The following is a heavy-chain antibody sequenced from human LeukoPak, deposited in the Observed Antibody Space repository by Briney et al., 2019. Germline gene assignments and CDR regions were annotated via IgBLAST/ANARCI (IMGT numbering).Heavy chain of an antibody. CDR2: IWYDGSNK. Sequence: PGRSLRLSCAASGFTFSSYGMHWVRQAPGKGLEWVAVIWYDGSNKYYADSVKGRFTISRDNSKNTLYLQMNSLRAEDTAVYYCAKGESFAFATWGQGTMVTVSS. CDR3: AKGESFAFAT. V-gene: IGHV3-33*06. CDR1: GFTFSSYG. D-gene: IGHD2-21*01. J-gene: IGHJ3*02.